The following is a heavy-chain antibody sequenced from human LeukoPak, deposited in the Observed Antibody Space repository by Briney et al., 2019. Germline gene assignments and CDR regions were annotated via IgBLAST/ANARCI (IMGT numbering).Heavy chain of an antibody. CDR1: GYTFTSYY. CDR2: INASGGST. CDR3: ATNGPGDGFDI. J-gene: IGHJ3*02. V-gene: IGHV1-46*01. Sequence: ASVKVSCKASGYTFTSYYVHSVRQAPGQGLEWMGIINASGGSTKYAKRFQGRVTMTRDTSTSAVYMEVSSLRSEDTAVYYCATNGPGDGFDIWGQGTMVTVSS.